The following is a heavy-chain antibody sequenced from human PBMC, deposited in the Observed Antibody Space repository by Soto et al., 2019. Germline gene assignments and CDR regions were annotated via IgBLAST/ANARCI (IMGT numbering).Heavy chain of an antibody. CDR3: AKVRSITIFGVADYYGMDV. CDR1: GFTFSSYG. J-gene: IGHJ6*02. V-gene: IGHV3-NL1*01. D-gene: IGHD3-3*01. CDR2: ITDGGSST. Sequence: GGSLRLSCAASGFTFSSYGMHWVRQAPGKGLEWVSVITDGGSSTYYADSVKGRFTISRDNSKNTLYLQMNSLRAEDTAVYYCAKVRSITIFGVADYYGMDVWGQGTTVTVSS.